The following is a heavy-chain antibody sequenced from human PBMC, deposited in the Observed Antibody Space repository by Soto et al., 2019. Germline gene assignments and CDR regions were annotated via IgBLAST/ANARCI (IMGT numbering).Heavy chain of an antibody. CDR2: ISGSGGST. Sequence: EVQLLESGGGLVQPGGSLRLSCAASGFTFSSYAMSWVRQAPGKGLEWVSAISGSGGSTYYADSVKGRFTISRDNSKTTQYLQMNSLRAEDTAVYYCAKDYSSSWYNFDYWGQGTLVTVSS. V-gene: IGHV3-23*01. J-gene: IGHJ4*02. CDR3: AKDYSSSWYNFDY. CDR1: GFTFSSYA. D-gene: IGHD6-13*01.